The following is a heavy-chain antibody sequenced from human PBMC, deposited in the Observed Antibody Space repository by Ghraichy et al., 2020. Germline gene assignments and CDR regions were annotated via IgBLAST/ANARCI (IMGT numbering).Heavy chain of an antibody. J-gene: IGHJ4*02. V-gene: IGHV1-3*04. CDR1: GYPFSTFP. CDR3: ATSNYNLAADFDY. Sequence: ASVKVSCKASGYPFSTFPIHWVRQAPGQRLEWLGWIKIDNGYTIYSQKFQGRVTITWDTVATTAYMELSSLRSEDTAVYYCATSNYNLAADFDYWGQGTLVTVSS. CDR2: IKIDNGYT. D-gene: IGHD1-20*01.